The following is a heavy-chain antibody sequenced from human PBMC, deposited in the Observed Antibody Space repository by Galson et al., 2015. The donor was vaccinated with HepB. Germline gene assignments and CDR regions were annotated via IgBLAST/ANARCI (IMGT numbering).Heavy chain of an antibody. CDR3: ARSIFGVVSGFFDY. V-gene: IGHV1-18*01. J-gene: IGHJ4*02. Sequence: SVKVSCKASGYTFSSYGISWVRQAPGQGLEWMGWISGYNDNTNYAQKFLGRVTMTTDTSTSTAYMEVRSLRSDDTALYYCARSIFGVVSGFFDYWGQGTLVTVSS. CDR2: ISGYNDNT. D-gene: IGHD3-3*01. CDR1: GYTFSSYG.